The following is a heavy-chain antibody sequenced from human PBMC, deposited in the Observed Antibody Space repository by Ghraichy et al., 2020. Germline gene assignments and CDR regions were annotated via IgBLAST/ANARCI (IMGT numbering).Heavy chain of an antibody. Sequence: SQTSLTCAISGDSVSRNSAAWSWIRQSPSRGLEWLGRTYFRSKWYDDYAVSVESRITINSDTSKNQFSLYLNSVTPEDTAVYYCARATVWGYFDYWGQGALVTVFS. CDR2: TYFRSKWYD. V-gene: IGHV6-1*01. CDR3: ARATVWGYFDY. J-gene: IGHJ4*02. CDR1: GDSVSRNSAA. D-gene: IGHD7-27*01.